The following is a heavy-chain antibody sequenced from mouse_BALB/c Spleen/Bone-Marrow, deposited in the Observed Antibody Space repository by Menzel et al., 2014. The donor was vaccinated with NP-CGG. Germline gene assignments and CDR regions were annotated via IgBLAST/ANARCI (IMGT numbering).Heavy chain of an antibody. CDR1: GFTFSSYG. D-gene: IGHD2-4*01. CDR3: ARQEITTRNAWFAY. V-gene: IGHV5-6*01. CDR2: ISSGGSYT. Sequence: EVQGVESGGDLVKPGGSLKLSCAASGFTFSSYGMSWVRQTPDERLEWVATISSGGSYTYYPDSVKGRFTISRDNAKNTLYLQMSSLKSEDTAMYYCARQEITTRNAWFAYWGQGTLVTVSA. J-gene: IGHJ3*01.